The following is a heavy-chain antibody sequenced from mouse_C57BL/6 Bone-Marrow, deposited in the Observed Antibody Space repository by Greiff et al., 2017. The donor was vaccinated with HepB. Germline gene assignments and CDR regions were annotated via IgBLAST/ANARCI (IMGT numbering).Heavy chain of an antibody. Sequence: EVKVVESGGGLVQPGGSLSLSCAASGFTFTDYYMSWVRQPPGKALEWLGFIRNKANGYTTEYSASVKGRFTISRDNSQSILYLQMNALRAEDSATYYCARQTAQAYYAMDYWGQGTSVTVSS. CDR1: GFTFTDYY. V-gene: IGHV7-3*01. D-gene: IGHD3-2*02. J-gene: IGHJ4*01. CDR3: ARQTAQAYYAMDY. CDR2: IRNKANGYTT.